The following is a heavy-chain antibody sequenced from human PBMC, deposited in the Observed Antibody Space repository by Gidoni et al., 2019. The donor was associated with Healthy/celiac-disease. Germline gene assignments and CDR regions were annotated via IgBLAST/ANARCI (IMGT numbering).Heavy chain of an antibody. Sequence: SSYAMHWVRQAPGKGLEWVAVISYDGSNKYYADSVKGRFTISRDNSKNTLYLQMNSLRAEDTAVYYCARGNNWNYLSPLDYWGQGTLVTVSS. J-gene: IGHJ4*02. CDR2: ISYDGSNK. CDR1: SSYA. D-gene: IGHD1-7*01. CDR3: ARGNNWNYLSPLDY. V-gene: IGHV3-30-3*01.